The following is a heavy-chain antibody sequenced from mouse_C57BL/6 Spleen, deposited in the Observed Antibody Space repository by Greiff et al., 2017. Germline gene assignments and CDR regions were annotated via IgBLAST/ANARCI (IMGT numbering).Heavy chain of an antibody. CDR1: GFTFSDYG. Sequence: EVMLVESGGGLVKPGGSLKLSCAASGFTFSDYGMHWVRQAPEKGLEWVAYISSGSSTIYYADTVKGRFTISRDNAKNTLFLQMTSLRSEDTAMYYCARYGYYEYFDVWGTGTTVTVSS. CDR2: ISSGSSTI. D-gene: IGHD2-3*01. V-gene: IGHV5-17*01. CDR3: ARYGYYEYFDV. J-gene: IGHJ1*03.